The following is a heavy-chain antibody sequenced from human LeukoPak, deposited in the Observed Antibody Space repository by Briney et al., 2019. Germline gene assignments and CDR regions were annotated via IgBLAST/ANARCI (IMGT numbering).Heavy chain of an antibody. D-gene: IGHD1-1*01. CDR2: IYTSGST. J-gene: IGHJ5*02. V-gene: IGHV4-61*02. Sequence: SETLSLTGTVSGGSISSGSYYWSWIRQPAGKGLEWIGRIYTSGSTNYNPSLKSRVTISVDTSKNQFSLKLSSVTAADTAVYYCARVAGTTVFWFDPWGQGTLVTVSS. CDR1: GGSISSGSYY. CDR3: ARVAGTTVFWFDP.